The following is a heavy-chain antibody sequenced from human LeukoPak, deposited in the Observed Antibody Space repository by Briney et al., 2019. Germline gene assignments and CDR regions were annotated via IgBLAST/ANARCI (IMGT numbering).Heavy chain of an antibody. CDR2: IVVGSGNT. CDR3: AADHRYYDFWSGYYPDAFDI. CDR1: GFTFTSSS. J-gene: IGHJ3*02. D-gene: IGHD3-3*01. Sequence: ASVKVSCKPSGFTFTSSSVQWVRQARGQRLEWIEWIVVGSGNTNYAQKFQERVTITRDMSTSTAYMELSSLRSEDTAVYYCAADHRYYDFWSGYYPDAFDIWGQGTMVTVSS. V-gene: IGHV1-58*01.